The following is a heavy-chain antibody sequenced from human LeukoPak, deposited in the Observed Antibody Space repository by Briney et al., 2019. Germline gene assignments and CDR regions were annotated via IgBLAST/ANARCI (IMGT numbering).Heavy chain of an antibody. J-gene: IGHJ4*02. V-gene: IGHV1-18*01. D-gene: IGHD1-7*01. CDR2: ISAYNDNT. CDR3: TRGIRNWYYSGIDY. CDR1: GYTFTSYG. Sequence: ASVKVSCKASGYTFTSYGITWVRQAPGQGLEWMGWISAYNDNTHYAQNLQGRVTMTTDTSTSTAYMELRSLRSDDTAIYYCTRGIRNWYYSGIDYWGQGTLVTVSS.